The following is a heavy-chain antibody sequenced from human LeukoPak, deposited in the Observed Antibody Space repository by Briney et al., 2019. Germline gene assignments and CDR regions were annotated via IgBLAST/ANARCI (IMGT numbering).Heavy chain of an antibody. V-gene: IGHV3-73*01. Sequence: GGSLRLSCAASGFTFSSYGMHWVRQASGKGLEWVGRIRSTANGYATAYAASVKGRFTISRDDSKNTAYLQMDSLKTEDTAVYYCTTDRHYDILTGYYLDAFDIWGQGTMVTVSS. CDR2: IRSTANGYAT. CDR1: GFTFSSYG. D-gene: IGHD3-9*01. J-gene: IGHJ3*02. CDR3: TTDRHYDILTGYYLDAFDI.